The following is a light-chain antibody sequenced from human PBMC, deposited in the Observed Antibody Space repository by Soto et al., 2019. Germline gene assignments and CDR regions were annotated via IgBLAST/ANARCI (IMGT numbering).Light chain of an antibody. CDR2: DTS. CDR1: QGFNSRY. V-gene: IGKV3-20*01. CDR3: QQYGSSPPT. Sequence: EIVLTQSPATLSLSPGERATLSSRALQGFNSRYLAWYQQKPGQAPRLLIYDTSSMATGITDRFSGSGSGTDFTLTINRLEPEDFAVYYCQQYGSSPPTFGQGTKVEIK. J-gene: IGKJ1*01.